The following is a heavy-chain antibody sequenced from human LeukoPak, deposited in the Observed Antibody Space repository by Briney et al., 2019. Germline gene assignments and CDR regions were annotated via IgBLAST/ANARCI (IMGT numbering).Heavy chain of an antibody. D-gene: IGHD3-22*01. CDR2: INSNGGRT. CDR3: VKDLYYDNSGYYSGAFDY. V-gene: IGHV3-64D*06. CDR1: GFTFKKYA. Sequence: QPGGSLRLSCSASGFTFKKYAMHWVRQAPGKGLEYVSAINSNGGRTYYADSVKGRFTISRDNSKNTLFLQMSSLRVEDMAVYYCVKDLYYDNSGYYSGAFDYWGQGTLVTVSS. J-gene: IGHJ4*02.